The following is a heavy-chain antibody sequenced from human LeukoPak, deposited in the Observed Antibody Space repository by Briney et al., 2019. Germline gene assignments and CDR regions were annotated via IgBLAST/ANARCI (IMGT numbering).Heavy chain of an antibody. CDR2: IYYSGST. CDR1: GGSISTYY. Sequence: PSETLSLTCTVSGGSISTYYWSWIRQPPGKGLEWIGYIYYSGSTNYNPSLKSRVTISVDTSKNQFSLKLSSVTAADTAVYYCARVRYGSGTHPFDYWGQGTLVTVSS. J-gene: IGHJ4*02. V-gene: IGHV4-59*01. D-gene: IGHD3-10*01. CDR3: ARVRYGSGTHPFDY.